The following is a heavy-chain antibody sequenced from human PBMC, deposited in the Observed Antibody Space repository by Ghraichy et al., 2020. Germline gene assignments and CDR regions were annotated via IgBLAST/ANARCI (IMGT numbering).Heavy chain of an antibody. V-gene: IGHV1-2*02. J-gene: IGHJ4*02. Sequence: ASVKVSCKASGYTFTGYYMHWVRQAPGQGLEWMGWINPNSGDTNYAQKFQGRVTMTRDTSISTAYMELSTLRSDDTAVYYCARRQFDSGGYQAWGQGTLVTVSS. CDR3: ARRQFDSGGYQA. CDR2: INPNSGDT. D-gene: IGHD1-26*01. CDR1: GYTFTGYY.